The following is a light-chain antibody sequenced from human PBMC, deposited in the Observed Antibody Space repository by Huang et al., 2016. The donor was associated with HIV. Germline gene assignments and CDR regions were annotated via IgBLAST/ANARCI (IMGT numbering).Light chain of an antibody. V-gene: IGKV3-20*01. Sequence: EIVLTQSPGTLSLSPGERATLSCRASQRVSSSYLAWYQQKPGQAPRSLIYGASSRATGIPDRFSGSGSGTDFTLTISRLEPEDFAVYYCQQYGSSPGTFGQGTKVEIK. CDR2: GAS. J-gene: IGKJ1*01. CDR3: QQYGSSPGT. CDR1: QRVSSSY.